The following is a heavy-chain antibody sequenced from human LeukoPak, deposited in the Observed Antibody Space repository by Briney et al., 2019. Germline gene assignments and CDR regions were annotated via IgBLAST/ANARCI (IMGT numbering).Heavy chain of an antibody. CDR1: GGSLSSGDYY. Sequence: SETLSLNCTVSGGSLSSGDYYWSWIRQPPGKGLEWIGYIYYSGSTYYNPSLKSRVTISVDTSKNQFSLKLSSVTAADTAVYYCAREGDTVGAYYGMDAWGKGTTVTVSP. V-gene: IGHV4-30-4*01. CDR2: IYYSGST. CDR3: AREGDTVGAYYGMDA. J-gene: IGHJ6*04. D-gene: IGHD1-26*01.